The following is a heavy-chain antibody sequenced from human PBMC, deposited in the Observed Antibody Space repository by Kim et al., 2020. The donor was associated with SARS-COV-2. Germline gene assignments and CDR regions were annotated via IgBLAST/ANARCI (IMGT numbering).Heavy chain of an antibody. Sequence: SETLSLTCAVYGGSFIGYQWSWVRQSPGKRLEWMGQINHSGSTNYNPSLKSRVTMSVDTSKNQFSLKLTSVTATDTGVYYCARGVPGYWGQGSLVTVSS. CDR2: INHSGST. J-gene: IGHJ4*02. CDR3: ARGVPGY. CDR1: GGSFIGYQ. V-gene: IGHV4-34*01.